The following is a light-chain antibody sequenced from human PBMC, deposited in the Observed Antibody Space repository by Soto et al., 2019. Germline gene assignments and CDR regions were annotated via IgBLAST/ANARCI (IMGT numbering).Light chain of an antibody. CDR1: QSISSW. J-gene: IGKJ3*01. CDR3: QHYSGYPFT. V-gene: IGKV1-5*03. Sequence: DIQMTQSPSTLSASVGDRVTITCRASQSISSWLAWYQQKPGKVPKLRIYKASSLESGVPSRFSGSGSGTVFTLTISSLQPDDFATYFCQHYSGYPFTFGPGTKVDIK. CDR2: KAS.